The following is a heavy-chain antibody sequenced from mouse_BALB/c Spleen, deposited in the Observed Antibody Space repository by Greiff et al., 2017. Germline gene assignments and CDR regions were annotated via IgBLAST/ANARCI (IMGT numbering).Heavy chain of an antibody. V-gene: IGHV14-3*02. Sequence: EVKLMESGAELVKPGASVKLSCTASGFNIKDTYMHWVKQRPEQGLEWIGRIDPANGNTKYDPKFQGKATITADTSSNTAYLQLSSLTSEDTAVYYCARGGDITTVVGAMDYWGQGTSVTVSS. CDR3: ARGGDITTVVGAMDY. CDR1: GFNIKDTY. D-gene: IGHD1-1*01. CDR2: IDPANGNT. J-gene: IGHJ4*01.